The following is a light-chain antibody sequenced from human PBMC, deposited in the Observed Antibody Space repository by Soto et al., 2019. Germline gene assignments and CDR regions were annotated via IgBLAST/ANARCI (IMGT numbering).Light chain of an antibody. CDR1: QSLVYSDGNTY. CDR3: MQGTHWPPYT. Sequence: DVVMTQSPLSLPVTLGQPASISCRSSQSLVYSDGNTYLNWFQQRPGQSPRRLIYKVSNRDSGVPDRFSGRGSGTDFTLKISRVEAEDVGVYYCMQGTHWPPYTVGQGTKLEIK. J-gene: IGKJ2*01. V-gene: IGKV2-30*01. CDR2: KVS.